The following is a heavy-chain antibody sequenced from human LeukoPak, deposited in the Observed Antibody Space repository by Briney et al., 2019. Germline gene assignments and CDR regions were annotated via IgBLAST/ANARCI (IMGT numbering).Heavy chain of an antibody. Sequence: NTSETLSLTCTVSGGSISSYYWSWIRQPAGKGLEWIGRIYTSGSTNYNPSLKSRVTMSVDTSKNQFSLKLSSVTAADTAVYYCAREGTTVVTYAFDIWGQGTMVTVSS. D-gene: IGHD4-23*01. CDR2: IYTSGST. V-gene: IGHV4-4*07. CDR1: GGSISSYY. J-gene: IGHJ3*02. CDR3: AREGTTVVTYAFDI.